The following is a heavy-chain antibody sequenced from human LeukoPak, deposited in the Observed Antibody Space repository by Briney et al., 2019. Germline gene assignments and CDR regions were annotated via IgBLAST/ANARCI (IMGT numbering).Heavy chain of an antibody. J-gene: IGHJ1*01. Sequence: SETLSLTCTVSGGSISSYYWSWIRQPPGKGLEWIGRIYTSGSTNYNPSLKSRVTTSVDTSKNQFSLKLSSVTAADTAVYYCARGSLYYYDSSGYYLEYFQHWGQGTLVTVSS. CDR2: IYTSGST. D-gene: IGHD3-22*01. V-gene: IGHV4-4*07. CDR1: GGSISSYY. CDR3: ARGSLYYYDSSGYYLEYFQH.